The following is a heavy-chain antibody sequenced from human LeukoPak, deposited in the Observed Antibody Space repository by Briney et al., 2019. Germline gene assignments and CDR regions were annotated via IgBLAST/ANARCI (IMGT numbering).Heavy chain of an antibody. CDR1: GGSISSGDYY. CDR2: IYYSGST. CDR3: ASESSGSYYADDY. J-gene: IGHJ4*02. Sequence: SETLSLTCTVSGGSISSGDYYWSWIRQPPGKGLEWIGYIYYSGSTYYNPSLKSRVTISVDTSKNQFSLKLSSETAADTAVYYCASESSGSYYADDYWGQGTLVTVSS. D-gene: IGHD1-26*01. V-gene: IGHV4-30-4*01.